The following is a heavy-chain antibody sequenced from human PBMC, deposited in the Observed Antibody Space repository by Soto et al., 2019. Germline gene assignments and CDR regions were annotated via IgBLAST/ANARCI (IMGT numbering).Heavy chain of an antibody. V-gene: IGHV1-18*01. Sequence: GASVKASWKASRYTFASKCLSWVRQAPGQGLEWMGWISAYNGNTNYAQKLQGRVTMTTDTSTSTAYMELRSLRSDDTAVYYCASLGGSFDYWGQGTLVTVSS. D-gene: IGHD1-26*01. CDR2: ISAYNGNT. CDR1: RYTFASKC. CDR3: ASLGGSFDY. J-gene: IGHJ4*02.